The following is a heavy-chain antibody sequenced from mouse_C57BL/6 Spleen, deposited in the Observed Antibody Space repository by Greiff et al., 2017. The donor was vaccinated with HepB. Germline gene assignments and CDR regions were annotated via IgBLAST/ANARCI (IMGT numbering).Heavy chain of an antibody. Sequence: EVKLVESGGGLVKPGGSLKLSCAASGFTFSSYAMSWVRQTPEKRLEWVATISDGGSYTYYPDNVKGRFTISRDNAKNNLYLQMSHLKSEDTAMYYCARHHYYGSSYAMDYWGQGTSVTVSS. J-gene: IGHJ4*01. D-gene: IGHD1-1*01. CDR2: ISDGGSYT. CDR1: GFTFSSYA. CDR3: ARHHYYGSSYAMDY. V-gene: IGHV5-4*03.